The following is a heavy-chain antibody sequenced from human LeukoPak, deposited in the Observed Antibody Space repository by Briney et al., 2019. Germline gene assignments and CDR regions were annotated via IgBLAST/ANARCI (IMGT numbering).Heavy chain of an antibody. V-gene: IGHV4-39*01. J-gene: IGHJ6*03. CDR3: ARTDYVLRYFDWLLQDPLLDYYMDV. D-gene: IGHD3-9*01. CDR2: IYYSGST. Sequence: SETLSLTCTVSGGSISSSSYYWGWIRQPPGNGLEWIGSIYYSGSTYYNPSLKSRVTISVDTSKNQFSLKLSSVTAADTAVYYCARTDYVLRYFDWLLQDPLLDYYMDVWGKGTTVTISS. CDR1: GGSISSSSYY.